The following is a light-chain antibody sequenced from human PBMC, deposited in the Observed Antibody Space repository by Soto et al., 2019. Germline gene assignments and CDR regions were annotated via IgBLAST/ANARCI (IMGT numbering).Light chain of an antibody. CDR1: SSDVGGYNS. Sequence: QSALTQPASVSGSPGQSITISCTGTSSDVGGYNSVSWYQHHPGKAPKLILYDVADRPSGVSYRFSGSKSGNTASLTISGLQAVDDADYYCSSYTSSSTNVFGTGTKLTVL. CDR3: SSYTSSSTNV. CDR2: DVA. V-gene: IGLV2-14*03. J-gene: IGLJ1*01.